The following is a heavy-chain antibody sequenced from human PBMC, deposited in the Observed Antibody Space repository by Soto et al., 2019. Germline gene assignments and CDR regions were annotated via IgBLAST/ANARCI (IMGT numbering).Heavy chain of an antibody. J-gene: IGHJ6*02. D-gene: IGHD3-10*01. CDR3: VRAGHVFDVHYYGMDL. Sequence: GSLSLSCEASGFTFNDYSMDWVRQAPEKGLEWVSSISSSGTYIYYADSVKGRFAISRDNANNVMYLQMDTLRAEDTAVYYCVRAGHVFDVHYYGMDLWGQGTTVTVSS. V-gene: IGHV3-21*01. CDR2: ISSSGTYI. CDR1: GFTFNDYS.